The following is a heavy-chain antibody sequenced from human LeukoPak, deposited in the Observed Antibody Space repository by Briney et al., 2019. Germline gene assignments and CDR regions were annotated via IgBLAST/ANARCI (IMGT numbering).Heavy chain of an antibody. D-gene: IGHD3-22*01. V-gene: IGHV3-23*01. CDR3: ANPAGYFDSSGYDVDY. Sequence: GGSLRLSCAASGFTFTNYEMSWVRQAPGKGLEWVSSIVGSSGNTYYADSVKGRFTISGDNSKNTLYLQMSSLRAEDTAVYYCANPAGYFDSSGYDVDYWGQGTLVTVSS. J-gene: IGHJ4*02. CDR2: IVGSSGNT. CDR1: GFTFTNYE.